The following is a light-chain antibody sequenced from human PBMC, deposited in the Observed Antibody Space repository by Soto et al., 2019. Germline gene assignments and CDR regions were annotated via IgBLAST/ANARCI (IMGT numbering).Light chain of an antibody. V-gene: IGLV1-44*01. Sequence: SVLTQTHPASGTPGQRVTIYCSGSSXNIGSYTVNWYQQFPGAAPKFLIDSNNQRPSGVPDRFSGSKSGTSASLAISGLQSEDEADFYCAAWDDSVTGFVYGTGLNVIVL. CDR3: AAWDDSVTGFV. J-gene: IGLJ1*01. CDR1: SXNIGSYT. CDR2: SNN.